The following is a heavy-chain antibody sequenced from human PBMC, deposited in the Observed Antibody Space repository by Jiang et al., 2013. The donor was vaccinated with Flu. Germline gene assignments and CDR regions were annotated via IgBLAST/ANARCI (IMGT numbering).Heavy chain of an antibody. D-gene: IGHD5-12*01. V-gene: IGHV1-69*13. CDR2: ITPIFRTV. Sequence: QLVESGPEVKKPGSSMKVSCKASGGTFSSQTIHWVRQAPGEGLEWMGGITPIFRTVDYAQKFQARVTIDADEATAYLELSSLRSDDAAVYYCLKVGGYSGDDHLWGQGTLVTVSS. CDR3: LKVGGYSGDDHL. J-gene: IGHJ5*02. CDR1: GGTFSSQT.